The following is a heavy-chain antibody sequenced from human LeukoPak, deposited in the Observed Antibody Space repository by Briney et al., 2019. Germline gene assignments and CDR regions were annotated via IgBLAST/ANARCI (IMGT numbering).Heavy chain of an antibody. D-gene: IGHD1-26*01. V-gene: IGHV1-2*02. CDR2: INPNSGGT. CDR1: GYTFTDYY. CDR3: ARDALPSSPYYFDY. J-gene: IGHJ4*02. Sequence: ASVKVSCKASGYTFTDYYIHWVRQAPGQGLEWMGWINPNSGGTNYAQKFQGRVAMTRDASISIAYMELSRLRSDDTAVYYCARDALPSSPYYFDYWGQGTLVTASS.